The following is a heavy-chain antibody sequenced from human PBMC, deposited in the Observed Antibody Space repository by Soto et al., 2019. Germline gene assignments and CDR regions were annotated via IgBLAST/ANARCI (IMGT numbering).Heavy chain of an antibody. Sequence: PSETLSLTCAVSGDSISSGWYPWSWIRQPPGKGLEWVGDINHSGSTKHNPSLKSRVTISVDTSKNQFSLKLSSVTAADTAVYYCARGKHGDYRRYYFDYWGQGTLVTVSS. CDR1: GDSISSGWYP. D-gene: IGHD4-17*01. V-gene: IGHV4-61*01. CDR3: ARGKHGDYRRYYFDY. CDR2: INHSGST. J-gene: IGHJ4*02.